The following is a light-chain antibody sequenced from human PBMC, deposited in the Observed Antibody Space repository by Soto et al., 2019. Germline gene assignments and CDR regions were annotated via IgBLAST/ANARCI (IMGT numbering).Light chain of an antibody. CDR3: HQYSSYSWT. V-gene: IGKV1-5*03. CDR1: QSISSW. CDR2: EAS. Sequence: DIQMTQSPSTLSATAGDRVTITCRASQSISSWLAWYQHKPGKAPNLLIHEASNLEDGVPSRFSGRGSGTEFTLTISSLQPDDFATYYCHQYSSYSWTFDQGTKVDI. J-gene: IGKJ1*01.